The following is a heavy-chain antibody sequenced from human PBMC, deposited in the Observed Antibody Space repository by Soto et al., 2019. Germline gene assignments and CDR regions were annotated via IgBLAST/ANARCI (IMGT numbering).Heavy chain of an antibody. D-gene: IGHD4-17*01. Sequence: QVQLVQSGAEVKKPGSSVKVSCKASGGTFSSYTISWVRQAPGQGLEWMGRIIPILGIANYAQKFQGRVTIAADKTTSTAYMELCSLRSEDTAGYYCARVAGDYFDYFDYWGQGTLVTVSS. CDR3: ARVAGDYFDYFDY. CDR2: IIPILGIA. J-gene: IGHJ4*02. CDR1: GGTFSSYT. V-gene: IGHV1-69*02.